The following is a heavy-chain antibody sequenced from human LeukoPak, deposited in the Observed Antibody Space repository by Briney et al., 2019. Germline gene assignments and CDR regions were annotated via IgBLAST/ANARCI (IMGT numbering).Heavy chain of an antibody. D-gene: IGHD6-6*01. Sequence: GGSLRLSCAASGFTFSNDWMSWVRQAPGKGLEWVANIKQDGSEKYYVDSVKGRFTISRDNAKNSLYLQMNSLRAEDTAVYYCARDTIAARDIFDPWGQGTLVTVSS. V-gene: IGHV3-7*01. CDR1: GFTFSNDW. CDR3: ARDTIAARDIFDP. J-gene: IGHJ5*02. CDR2: IKQDGSEK.